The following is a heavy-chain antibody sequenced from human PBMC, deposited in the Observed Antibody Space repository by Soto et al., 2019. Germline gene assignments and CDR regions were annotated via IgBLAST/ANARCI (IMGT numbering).Heavy chain of an antibody. CDR2: IYYSGST. Sequence: PSETLSLTCTMSGGSISSYYWSWIRQTPGKGLEWIGYIYYSGSTNYNPSLKSRVTISVDTSKNQISLKLSSVTAADTAVYYCASKSYGGFSDYWGQGTLVTVSS. V-gene: IGHV4-59*01. D-gene: IGHD1-26*01. CDR3: ASKSYGGFSDY. J-gene: IGHJ4*02. CDR1: GGSISSYY.